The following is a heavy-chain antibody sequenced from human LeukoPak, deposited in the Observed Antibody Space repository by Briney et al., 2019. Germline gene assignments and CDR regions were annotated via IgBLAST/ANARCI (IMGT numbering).Heavy chain of an antibody. J-gene: IGHJ3*02. Sequence: QAGGSLRLSCAASGFTFDDYAMHWVRQAPGKGLEWVAVISYDGSNKYYADSVKGRFTISRDNSKNTLYLQMNSLRAEDTAVYYCARSLGEGVSSGDAFDIWGQGTMVTVSS. CDR1: GFTFDDYA. V-gene: IGHV3-30*03. D-gene: IGHD3-22*01. CDR2: ISYDGSNK. CDR3: ARSLGEGVSSGDAFDI.